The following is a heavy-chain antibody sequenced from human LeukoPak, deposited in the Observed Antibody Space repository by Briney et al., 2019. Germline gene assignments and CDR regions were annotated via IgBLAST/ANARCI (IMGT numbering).Heavy chain of an antibody. V-gene: IGHV3-23*01. Sequence: GGSLRLSCAASGFTFSSYAMSWVRQAPGKGLEWVSAISGSGGSTYYADSVKGRFTISRDNSKNTLCLQMNSLRAEDTAVYYCAKGSYYPEYFQHWGQGTLVTVSS. J-gene: IGHJ1*01. D-gene: IGHD1-26*01. CDR1: GFTFSSYA. CDR3: AKGSYYPEYFQH. CDR2: ISGSGGST.